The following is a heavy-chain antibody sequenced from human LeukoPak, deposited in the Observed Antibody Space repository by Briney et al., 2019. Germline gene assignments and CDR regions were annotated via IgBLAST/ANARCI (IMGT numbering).Heavy chain of an antibody. CDR3: ARNDILTGYYEYYFDY. J-gene: IGHJ4*02. D-gene: IGHD3-9*01. CDR2: IIPIFGTA. CDR1: GGTFSSYA. V-gene: IGHV1-69*13. Sequence: SVKVSCKASGGTFSSYAISWVRQAPGQGLEWMGGIIPIFGTANYAQKFQGRVTITADESTSTAYMELSSLRSEDTAVYYCARNDILTGYYEYYFDYWGQGTLVTVSS.